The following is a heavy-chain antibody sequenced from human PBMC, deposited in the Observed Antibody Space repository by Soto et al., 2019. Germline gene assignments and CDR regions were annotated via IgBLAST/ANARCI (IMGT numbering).Heavy chain of an antibody. D-gene: IGHD2-15*01. Sequence: GASVKVSCKASGYTFTSYYMHWVRQAPGQGLEWMGIINPSGGSTSYAQKFQGRVTMTRDTSTSTVYMELSSLRSEDTAVYYCARGRVNLVAGNRRGCFDPWRQRTLVTVSS. V-gene: IGHV1-46*01. CDR1: GYTFTSYY. J-gene: IGHJ5*02. CDR2: INPSGGST. CDR3: ARGRVNLVAGNRRGCFDP.